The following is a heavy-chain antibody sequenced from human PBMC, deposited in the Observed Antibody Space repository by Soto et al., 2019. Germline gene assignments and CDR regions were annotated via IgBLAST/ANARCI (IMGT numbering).Heavy chain of an antibody. CDR3: AKDLRPPGGATDPWWGYYYYYGMDV. J-gene: IGHJ6*02. CDR1: GFTFSSYA. Sequence: EVQLLESGGGLVQPGGSLRLSCAASGFTFSSYAMSWVRQAPGKGLEWVSAISGSGGSTYYADSVKGRFTISRDNSKNTLYLQMNSLRAEDTAVYYCAKDLRPPGGATDPWWGYYYYYGMDVWGQGTTVTVSS. CDR2: ISGSGGST. D-gene: IGHD1-26*01. V-gene: IGHV3-23*01.